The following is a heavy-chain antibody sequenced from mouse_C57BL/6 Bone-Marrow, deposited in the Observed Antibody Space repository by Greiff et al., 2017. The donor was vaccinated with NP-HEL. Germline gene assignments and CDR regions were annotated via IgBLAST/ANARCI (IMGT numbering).Heavy chain of an antibody. J-gene: IGHJ2*01. V-gene: IGHV10-1*01. CDR2: IRSKSNNYAT. Sequence: EVQLQESGGGLVQPKGSLKLSCAASGFSFNTYAMNWVRQAPGKGLEWVARIRSKSNNYATYYADSVKDRFTISRDDSESMLYLQMNNLKTEDTAMYYCVRQNYGSSPLFDYWGQGTTLTVSS. CDR3: VRQNYGSSPLFDY. D-gene: IGHD1-1*01. CDR1: GFSFNTYA.